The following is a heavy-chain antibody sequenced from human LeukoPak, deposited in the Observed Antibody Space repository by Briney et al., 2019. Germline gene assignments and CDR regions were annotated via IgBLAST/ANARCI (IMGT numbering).Heavy chain of an antibody. CDR2: ISSSSSYI. J-gene: IGHJ4*02. CDR1: GFTFSSYS. V-gene: IGHV3-21*01. CDR3: ARDPAVAAAPDY. D-gene: IGHD2-15*01. Sequence: GGSLRLSCAASGFTFSSYSMNWVRQAPGKGLEWVSSISSSSSYIYYADSVKGRFTISRDNAKNSLYLQMNSLRAEDTAVYYCARDPAVAAAPDYWGQGTLVTVSS.